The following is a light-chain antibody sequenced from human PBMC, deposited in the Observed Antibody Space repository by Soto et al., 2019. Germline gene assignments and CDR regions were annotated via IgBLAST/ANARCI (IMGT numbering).Light chain of an antibody. CDR1: QSISSY. CDR3: QQSYSTPRT. J-gene: IGKJ1*01. V-gene: IGKV1-39*01. Sequence: DIQMTQSPSSLSASVGDRVTITCRASQSISSYLNWYQQKPGKAPKLLIYAASSLQSGVPSRFSGSVSGTDFTLTISSLQPEDFATYYCQQSYSTPRTFGHGTKV. CDR2: AAS.